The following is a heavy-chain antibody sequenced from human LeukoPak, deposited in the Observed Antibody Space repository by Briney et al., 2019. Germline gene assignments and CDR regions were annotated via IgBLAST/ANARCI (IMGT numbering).Heavy chain of an antibody. CDR3: AKVGLQLDFDY. D-gene: IGHD6-6*01. J-gene: IGHJ4*02. CDR1: GFTFSSYG. V-gene: IGHV3-30*18. CDR2: ISYDGSNK. Sequence: GGSLRLSCAASGFTFSSYGMHWVRQAPGKGQEWVAVISYDGSNKYYADSVKGRFTISRDNSKNTLYLQMNSLRAEDTAVYYCAKVGLQLDFDYWGQGTLVTVSS.